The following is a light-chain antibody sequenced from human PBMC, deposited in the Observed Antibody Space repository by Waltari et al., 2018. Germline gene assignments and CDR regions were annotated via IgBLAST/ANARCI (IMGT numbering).Light chain of an antibody. CDR3: ASYIAASTLV. CDR2: DVT. CDR1: GTDVGRYNY. V-gene: IGLV2-14*03. Sequence: QSALTQPPSVSGSPGQSITISCTGSGTDVGRYNYVSWYQHYPDKAPSRLIYDVTNRPAGVSDRFSGAKSGNTASLTISGLQPEDEADYYCASYIAASTLVFGGGTRLTV. J-gene: IGLJ3*02.